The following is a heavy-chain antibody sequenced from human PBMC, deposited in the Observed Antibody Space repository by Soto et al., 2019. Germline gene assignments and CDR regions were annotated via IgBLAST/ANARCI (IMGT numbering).Heavy chain of an antibody. CDR3: AREKSYGDSFDY. D-gene: IGHD4-17*01. CDR1: GFTFRSYW. J-gene: IGHJ4*02. CDR2: MNQDGSEK. V-gene: IGHV3-7*01. Sequence: PGGSLRLSCAASGFTFRSYWMSWVRQAPGKGLEWVANMNQDGSEKYFVGSVKGRFTISRDNAKSSLYLQMNGLRAEDTAVYYCAREKSYGDSFDYWGQGTLVTVSS.